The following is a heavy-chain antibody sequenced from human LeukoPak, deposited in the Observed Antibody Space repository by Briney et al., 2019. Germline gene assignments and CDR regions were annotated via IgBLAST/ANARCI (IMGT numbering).Heavy chain of an antibody. Sequence: GGSLRLSCAASGFTFSSFAMSWVRQAPGKGLEWVSAISGSGGSTHYADSVKGRFTISRDNSKNTLYLQMNSLRVEDTALYYCAKSRGSGSNMARGVNFDYWGQGTLVTVSS. D-gene: IGHD3-10*01. CDR1: GFTFSSFA. V-gene: IGHV3-23*01. J-gene: IGHJ4*02. CDR2: ISGSGGST. CDR3: AKSRGSGSNMARGVNFDY.